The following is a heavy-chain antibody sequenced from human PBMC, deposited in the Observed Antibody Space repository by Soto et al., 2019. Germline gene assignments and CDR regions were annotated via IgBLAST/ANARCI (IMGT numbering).Heavy chain of an antibody. CDR3: ARDSPAYFDY. CDR2: ISSSSSTI. J-gene: IGHJ4*02. Sequence: GGSLRLSCAASGFTFNSYSMNWVRQAPGKGLEWVSYISSSSSTIYYADSVKGRFTISRDNAKNSLYLQMNSLRAEDTAVYYCARDSPAYFDYWGQGTLVTVSS. V-gene: IGHV3-48*01. CDR1: GFTFNSYS.